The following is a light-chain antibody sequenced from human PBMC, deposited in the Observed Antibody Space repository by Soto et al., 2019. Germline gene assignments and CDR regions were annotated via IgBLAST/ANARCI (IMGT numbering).Light chain of an antibody. Sequence: QAVVIQEPSLTVSPGGTVTLTCTYSTGAVNSGHYPNWFQQRPGQAPKALIYSTSNKYSWTPDHFSGSLLGGKAALTLSGVQPEDEADYFCLLYFGSAELVFGGGTKLTVL. CDR2: STS. CDR1: TGAVNSGHY. CDR3: LLYFGSAELV. J-gene: IGLJ2*01. V-gene: IGLV7-43*01.